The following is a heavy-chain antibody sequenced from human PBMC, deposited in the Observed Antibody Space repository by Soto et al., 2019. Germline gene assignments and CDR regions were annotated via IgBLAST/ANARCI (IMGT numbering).Heavy chain of an antibody. J-gene: IGHJ4*02. D-gene: IGHD1-26*01. Sequence: QVQLQESGPGLVKPSQTLSLTCTVSGGSISSGGYYWSWLRQHPGKGLEWIGYIYYRGSTYYNPSLKSRVTISVDTSKHRFSLKLSSVTAADTAVYYCAREGGIVGATAADYWGQGTLVTVYS. CDR1: GGSISSGGYY. V-gene: IGHV4-31*03. CDR3: AREGGIVGATAADY. CDR2: IYYRGST.